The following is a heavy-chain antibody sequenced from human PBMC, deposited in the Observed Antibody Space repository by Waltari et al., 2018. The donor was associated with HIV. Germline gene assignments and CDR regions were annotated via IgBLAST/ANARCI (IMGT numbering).Heavy chain of an antibody. CDR1: GSPGFIFSNYW. J-gene: IGHJ4*02. V-gene: IGHV3-7*01. CDR2: IKQDGSET. D-gene: IGHD3-22*01. CDR3: ARGRYYDSLYYVDY. Sequence: VQLVDSGGGLVQPGGYLRLSCAASGSPGFIFSNYWMSWFCQAPGKGMEWGDNIKQDGSETYYVDSVKGRFTVSIDNAKNSLFLHMNSLRAEDTAVYYCARGRYYDSLYYVDYWGQGTLVTVSS.